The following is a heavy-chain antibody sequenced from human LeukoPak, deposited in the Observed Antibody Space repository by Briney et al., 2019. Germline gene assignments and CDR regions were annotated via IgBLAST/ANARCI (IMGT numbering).Heavy chain of an antibody. D-gene: IGHD6-19*01. V-gene: IGHV3-74*01. CDR3: ARAGYSSGWYPANYYYMDV. CDR1: GFTFSSYW. J-gene: IGHJ6*03. Sequence: GGSLRLSCVASGFTFSSYWMHWVRQAPGKGPVWVSRINNDGSSAIYADSVKGRFTISRDNAKNSLYLQMNSLRAEDTAVYYCARAGYSSGWYPANYYYMDVWGKGTTVTVSS. CDR2: INNDGSSA.